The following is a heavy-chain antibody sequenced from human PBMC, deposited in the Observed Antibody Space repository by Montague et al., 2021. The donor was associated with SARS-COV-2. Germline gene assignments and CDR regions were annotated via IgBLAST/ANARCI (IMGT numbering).Heavy chain of an antibody. Sequence: SLRLSCAASGFNFDDHAMHWVRQAPGKALEWVSLISGDGHTSYYADTVRGRFTVSRDNSTKSLYLQMSSLRIDDTALYYCTRDMGYRVAMDYF. CDR3: TRDMGYRVAMDYF. CDR1: GFNFDDHA. D-gene: IGHD5-18*01. J-gene: IGHJ1*01. V-gene: IGHV3-43*02. CDR2: ISGDGHTS.